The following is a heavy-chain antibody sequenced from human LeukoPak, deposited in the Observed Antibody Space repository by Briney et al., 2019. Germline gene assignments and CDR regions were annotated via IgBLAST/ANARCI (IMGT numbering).Heavy chain of an antibody. V-gene: IGHV3-21*01. Sequence: GGSLRLSCAASGFTFSSYSMNWVRQAPGKGLEWVSSISSSSSYIYYADSVKGRFTISRDNAKNSLYLQMNSLRAEDTAVYYCARTKWELLSLDYWGQGTLVTVSS. D-gene: IGHD1-26*01. CDR3: ARTKWELLSLDY. CDR2: ISSSSSYI. J-gene: IGHJ4*02. CDR1: GFTFSSYS.